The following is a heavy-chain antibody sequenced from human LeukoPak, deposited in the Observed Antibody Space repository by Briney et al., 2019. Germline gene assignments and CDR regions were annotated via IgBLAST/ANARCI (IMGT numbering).Heavy chain of an antibody. CDR2: IYYSGST. V-gene: IGHV4-59*01. J-gene: IGHJ5*01. CDR3: ARGPQRSFGYYHWFGP. Sequence: TSETPSLTCAVSGGSISSYYWSWVRQPPGKGLEWIGYIYYSGSTNYNPSLKSRVTISVDTSKNQFSLKLSSVTAADTAVYYCARGPQRSFGYYHWFGPWGQGTLVTVSS. CDR1: GGSISSYY. D-gene: IGHD5-18*01.